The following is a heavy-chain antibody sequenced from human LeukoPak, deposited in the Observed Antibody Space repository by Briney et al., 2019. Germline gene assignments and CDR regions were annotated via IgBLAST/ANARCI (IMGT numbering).Heavy chain of an antibody. Sequence: PWASVKVSCKASGGTFSSYAISWVGQAPGQGLEWMGGIIPIFGTANYAQKFQGRVTITADESTSTAYMELSSLRSEDTAVYYCARSNYDSSGYYLPYYYYGMDVWGQGTTVTVSS. CDR3: ARSNYDSSGYYLPYYYYGMDV. J-gene: IGHJ6*02. D-gene: IGHD3-22*01. CDR2: IIPIFGTA. V-gene: IGHV1-69*13. CDR1: GGTFSSYA.